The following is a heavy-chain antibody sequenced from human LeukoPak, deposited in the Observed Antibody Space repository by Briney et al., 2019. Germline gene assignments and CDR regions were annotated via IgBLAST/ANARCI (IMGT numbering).Heavy chain of an antibody. Sequence: PGGSLRLSCAASGFTFSSYDMNRVRQAPGKGLEWVSYISRTGSTIYYADSVQGRFTISRDNAKNSLYLQMNSLRAEDTAVYFCAREGSSYAPSQPFYFDYWGQGTLVTVSS. J-gene: IGHJ4*02. CDR3: AREGSSYAPSQPFYFDY. CDR1: GFTFSSYD. D-gene: IGHD3-10*01. V-gene: IGHV3-48*03. CDR2: ISRTGSTI.